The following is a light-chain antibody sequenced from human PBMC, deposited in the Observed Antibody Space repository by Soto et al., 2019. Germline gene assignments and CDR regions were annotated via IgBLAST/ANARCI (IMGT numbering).Light chain of an antibody. Sequence: QSVLTQPASVSGSPGQSITISCTGTSSDVGGYNYVSWYQQHPGKAPKLMIYEVSNRPSGVSNRFSGSKPGNTASLTISGLQAEDEADDYCSSYTSSSIDYVFGTGTKLTVL. CDR1: SSDVGGYNY. CDR2: EVS. J-gene: IGLJ1*01. CDR3: SSYTSSSIDYV. V-gene: IGLV2-14*01.